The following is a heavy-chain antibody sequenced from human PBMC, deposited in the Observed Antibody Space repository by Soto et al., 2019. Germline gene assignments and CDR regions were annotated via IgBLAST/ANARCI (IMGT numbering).Heavy chain of an antibody. D-gene: IGHD4-17*01. CDR3: ATVNTTVTLRLPSGV. V-gene: IGHV3-48*01. CDR1: GFTFSSYS. J-gene: IGHJ6*04. CDR2: ISSSSSTI. Sequence: GGSLRLSCAASGFTFSSYSMNWVRQAPGKGLEWVSYISSSSSTIYYADSVKGRFTISRDNAKNSLYLQMNSLRAEDTAVYYCATVNTTVTLRLPSGVWGKGTTVTVSS.